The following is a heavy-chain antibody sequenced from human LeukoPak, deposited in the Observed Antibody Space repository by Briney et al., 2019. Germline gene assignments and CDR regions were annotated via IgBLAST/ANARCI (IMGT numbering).Heavy chain of an antibody. J-gene: IGHJ4*02. D-gene: IGHD3-22*01. CDR2: ISASGYST. Sequence: GGSLRLSCAASGFTFSSYAMSWVRQAPGKGLEWVSLISASGYSTHYADSVKGRFTISRDNSKSTLYLQMNTLRAEDTAVYYCGKDPDYDSSGYSDYWGQGTLVTVSS. CDR3: GKDPDYDSSGYSDY. CDR1: GFTFSSYA. V-gene: IGHV3-23*01.